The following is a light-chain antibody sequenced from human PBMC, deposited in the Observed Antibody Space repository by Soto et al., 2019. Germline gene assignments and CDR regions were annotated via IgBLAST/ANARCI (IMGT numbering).Light chain of an antibody. CDR3: QHYGSSSLT. CDR1: QSLSTSY. CDR2: GTS. V-gene: IGKV3-20*01. Sequence: VVTQSPCTLSLSPGERATLSCRARQSLSTSYLAWYQHKPDQAPRLLTYGTSSRASGIPDRFSGSGSGTDFTFTISRLEPEDFAVYYCQHYGSSSLTFGGGTKVEIK. J-gene: IGKJ4*01.